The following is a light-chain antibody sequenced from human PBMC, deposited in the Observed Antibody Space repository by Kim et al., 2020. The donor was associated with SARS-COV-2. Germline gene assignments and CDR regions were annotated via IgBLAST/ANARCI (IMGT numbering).Light chain of an antibody. J-gene: IGKJ2*01. CDR3: QQYEDLPYT. CDR2: DAS. V-gene: IGKV1-33*01. CDR1: RDISNY. Sequence: SASVGQGVNITCQASRDISNYLNWYQQKPGRAPNLLIYDASNLHTGVSSRFSGTGSGTEFTFTINSLQPEDVATYFCQQYEDLPYTFGQGTKLEI.